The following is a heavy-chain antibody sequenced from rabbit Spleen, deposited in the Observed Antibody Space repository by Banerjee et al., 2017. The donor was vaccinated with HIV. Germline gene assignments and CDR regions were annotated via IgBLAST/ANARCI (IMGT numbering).Heavy chain of an antibody. J-gene: IGHJ6*01. D-gene: IGHD1-1*01. CDR3: ARDTSSSFSSYGMDL. Sequence: QLEESGGGLVKPEGSLTLTCKGSGFDLSSYYYMCWVRQAPGKGLEWIACISAGSSGYTYYASWAKGRFTISKTSSTTVTLQLTSLTAADTATYFCARDTSSSFSSYGMDLWGPGTLVTVS. CDR1: GFDLSSYYY. CDR2: ISAGSSGYT. V-gene: IGHV1S45*01.